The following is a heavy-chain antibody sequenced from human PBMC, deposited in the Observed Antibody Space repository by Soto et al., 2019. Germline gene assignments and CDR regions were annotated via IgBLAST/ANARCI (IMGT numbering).Heavy chain of an antibody. D-gene: IGHD6-19*01. CDR1: GFTFSSYG. CDR3: ARDKTLSGGWSDAFDI. Sequence: QVQLVESGGGVVQPGRSLRLSCAASGFTFSSYGMHWVRQAPGKGLEWVAVIWYDGSNKYYADSVKGRFTISRDNSKNTLYLQMNSLRAEDTAVYYCARDKTLSGGWSDAFDIWGQGTMVTVSS. CDR2: IWYDGSNK. J-gene: IGHJ3*02. V-gene: IGHV3-33*01.